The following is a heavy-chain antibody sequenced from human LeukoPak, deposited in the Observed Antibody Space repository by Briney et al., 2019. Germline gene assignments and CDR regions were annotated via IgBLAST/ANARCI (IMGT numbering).Heavy chain of an antibody. CDR1: GFTFSSYA. V-gene: IGHV3-23*01. CDR2: ISGSGGST. CDR3: AKAAAGPPRNHFSYGMDV. D-gene: IGHD6-13*01. Sequence: GRSLRLSCAASGFTFSSYAMSWVRQAPGKGLEWVSAISGSGGSTYYADSVKGRFTISRDNSKNTLYLQMNSLRAKDTAVYYCAKAAAGPPRNHFSYGMDVWGQGNTVTVSS. J-gene: IGHJ6*02.